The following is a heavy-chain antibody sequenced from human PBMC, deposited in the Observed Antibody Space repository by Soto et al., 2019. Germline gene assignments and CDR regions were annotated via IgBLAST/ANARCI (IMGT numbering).Heavy chain of an antibody. V-gene: IGHV3-48*03. D-gene: IGHD3-22*01. CDR3: AREALRYYDSSGYLH. J-gene: IGHJ4*02. CDR1: GFTFSSYE. CDR2: ISSSGSTI. Sequence: PGGSLRLSCAASGFTFSSYEMNWVRQAPGKGLEWVSYISSSGSTIYYADSVKGRFTISRDNAKNSLYLQMNSLRAEDTAVYYCAREALRYYDSSGYLHWGQGTLVTVSS.